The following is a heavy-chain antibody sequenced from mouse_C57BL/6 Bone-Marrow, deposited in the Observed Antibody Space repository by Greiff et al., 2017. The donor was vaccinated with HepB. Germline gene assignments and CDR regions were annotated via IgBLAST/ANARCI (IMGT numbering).Heavy chain of an antibody. D-gene: IGHD4-1*01. CDR1: GYTFTSYT. CDR3: ASWDFDY. J-gene: IGHJ2*01. V-gene: IGHV1-4*01. Sequence: LVESGAELARPGASVKMSCKASGYTFTSYTMHWVKQRPGQGLEWIGYINPSSGYTKYNQKFKGKATLTVDTSSSTAYMQLSSLTSEDSAVYYCASWDFDYWGQGTTLTVSS. CDR2: INPSSGYT.